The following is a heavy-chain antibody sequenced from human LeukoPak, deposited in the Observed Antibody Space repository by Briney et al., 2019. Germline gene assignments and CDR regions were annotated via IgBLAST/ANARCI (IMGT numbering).Heavy chain of an antibody. CDR3: ARRDITSGWIFKD. D-gene: IGHD6-19*01. J-gene: IGHJ4*02. CDR2: SHSSGRT. V-gene: IGHV4-4*07. CDR1: GDSIGNYH. Sequence: KPWETLSLTCSVSGDSIGNYHWSWIRQPAGKGLEWIGQSHSSGRTNYNPPLERRVTVSIDTPENQYYLNIRSVDAAEPAIYYCARRDITSGWIFKDWGQGILVTVSS.